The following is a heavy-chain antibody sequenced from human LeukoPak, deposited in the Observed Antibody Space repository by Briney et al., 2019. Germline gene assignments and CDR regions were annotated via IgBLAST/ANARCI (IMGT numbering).Heavy chain of an antibody. CDR1: GGSISSSSYY. Sequence: PSETLSLTCTVSGGSISSSSYYWGWIRQPPGKGLEWIGEINHSGSTNYNPSLKSRVTISVDTSKNQFSLKLSSVTAADTAVYYCARGRGKIAARPGQLGRQNWFDPWGQGTLVTVSS. J-gene: IGHJ5*02. D-gene: IGHD6-6*01. CDR3: ARGRGKIAARPGQLGRQNWFDP. CDR2: INHSGST. V-gene: IGHV4-39*07.